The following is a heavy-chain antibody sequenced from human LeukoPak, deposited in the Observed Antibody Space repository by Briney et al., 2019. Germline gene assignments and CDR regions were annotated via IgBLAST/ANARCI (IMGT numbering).Heavy chain of an antibody. CDR3: AKDGYNWNGQNFDY. Sequence: GGSLRLSCAASGFTFSSYAMSWVRQAPGKGLEWVSAISGSGGSTYYADSVKGRFTISKDNSKNTLYLQMNSLRAEDTAVYYCAKDGYNWNGQNFDYWGQGTLVTVSS. D-gene: IGHD1-1*01. V-gene: IGHV3-23*01. CDR1: GFTFSSYA. J-gene: IGHJ4*02. CDR2: ISGSGGST.